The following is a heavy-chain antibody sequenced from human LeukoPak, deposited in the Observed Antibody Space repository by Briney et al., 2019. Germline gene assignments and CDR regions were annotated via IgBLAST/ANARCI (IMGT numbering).Heavy chain of an antibody. D-gene: IGHD2-15*01. Sequence: PSETLSLTCSVSGGSIIRYYWSWIRQPAGKGLEWIGRIYSSGSTNYNPSLKSRVTMSVDTSKNQFSLKLSSVTAADTAVYYCGREECSGGTCYPFDYWGQGVLVTVSS. CDR2: IYSSGST. CDR3: GREECSGGTCYPFDY. J-gene: IGHJ4*02. CDR1: GGSIIRYY. V-gene: IGHV4-4*07.